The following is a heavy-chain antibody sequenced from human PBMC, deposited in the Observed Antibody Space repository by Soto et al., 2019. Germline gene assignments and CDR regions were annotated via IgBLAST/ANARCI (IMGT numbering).Heavy chain of an antibody. CDR1: GGSISSGDYF. J-gene: IGHJ6*02. D-gene: IGHD3-9*01. CDR2: ISSIGST. Sequence: SETLSLTCTVSGGSISSGDYFWSWIRQSPGKGLEWIGYISSIGSTYYNPSLKSRVSVSRDTSKNQFSLKLSSVTTTDTAVYYCARGLVIRPYHYRGRDVWGQGTTVT. CDR3: ARGLVIRPYHYRGRDV. V-gene: IGHV4-30-4*01.